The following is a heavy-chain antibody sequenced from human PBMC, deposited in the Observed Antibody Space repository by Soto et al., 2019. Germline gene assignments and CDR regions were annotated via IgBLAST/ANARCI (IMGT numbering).Heavy chain of an antibody. J-gene: IGHJ6*03. CDR2: INHSGSA. V-gene: IGHV4-34*01. CDR3: ARGRGYYDILTGYSLHYYYYYMDV. Sequence: PSETLSLTCAVYGGSFSGYYWSWIRQPPGKGLEWIGEINHSGSANYNPSLKSRVTISVDTSKNQFSLKLSSVTAADTAVYYCARGRGYYDILTGYSLHYYYYYMDVWGKGTTVTVSS. CDR1: GGSFSGYY. D-gene: IGHD3-9*01.